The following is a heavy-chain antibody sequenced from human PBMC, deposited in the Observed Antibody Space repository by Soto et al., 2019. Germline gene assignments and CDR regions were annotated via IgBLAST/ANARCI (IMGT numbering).Heavy chain of an antibody. CDR1: GFTFSSYA. J-gene: IGHJ2*01. Sequence: QVQLVESGGGVVQPGRSLRLSCAASGFTFSSYAMHWVRQAPGKGLEWVAVISYDGSNKYYADSVKGRFTISRDNSKNTLYLQMNSLRAEDTAVYYCARSWDYKFGSFDLWGRGTLVTVSS. CDR2: ISYDGSNK. D-gene: IGHD1-7*01. V-gene: IGHV3-30-3*01. CDR3: ARSWDYKFGSFDL.